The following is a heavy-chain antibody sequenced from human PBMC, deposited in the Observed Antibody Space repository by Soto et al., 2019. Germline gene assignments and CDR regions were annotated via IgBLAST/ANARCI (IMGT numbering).Heavy chain of an antibody. D-gene: IGHD2-2*01. CDR1: GGTFSSYA. V-gene: IGHV1-69*12. CDR2: IIPIFGTA. J-gene: IGHJ6*02. CDR3: ARNFPHIVLVPAAYTDYGMDV. Sequence: QVQLVQSGAEVKKPGSSVKVSCKASGGTFSSYAISWVRQAPGQGLEWMGGIIPIFGTANYAQKFQGRVTITADESTSTAYMELSSLRSEDTAVYYCARNFPHIVLVPAAYTDYGMDVWGQGTTVTVSS.